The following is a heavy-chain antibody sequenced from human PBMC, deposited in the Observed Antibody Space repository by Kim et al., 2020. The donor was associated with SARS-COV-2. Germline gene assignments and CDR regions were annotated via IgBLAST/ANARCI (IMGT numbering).Heavy chain of an antibody. D-gene: IGHD3-22*01. Sequence: GGSLRLSCAASGFTFSSYAMHWVRQAPGKGLEWVAVISYDGSNKYYADSVKGRFTISRDNSKNTLYLQMNSLRAEDTAVYYCARDLSGGHYYDSSGYQLLYWGQGTLVTVSS. CDR1: GFTFSSYA. J-gene: IGHJ4*02. CDR3: ARDLSGGHYYDSSGYQLLY. V-gene: IGHV3-30-3*01. CDR2: ISYDGSNK.